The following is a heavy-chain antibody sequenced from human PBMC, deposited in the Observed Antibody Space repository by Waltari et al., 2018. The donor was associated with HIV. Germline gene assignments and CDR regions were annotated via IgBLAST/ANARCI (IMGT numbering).Heavy chain of an antibody. CDR1: GFTFSRYA. V-gene: IGHV3-23*01. CDR2: ISGDGST. Sequence: EVQLLESGGGLIQPGGSLRISCAASGFTFSRYAMSWVRQAPGKGLEWVSVISGDGSTYYAGSVKGRFTISRDTSKSTVYLQMNDLRAEDTALYFCAKLLVVAGTSADFWGQGILVTVSS. J-gene: IGHJ4*02. D-gene: IGHD6-19*01. CDR3: AKLLVVAGTSADF.